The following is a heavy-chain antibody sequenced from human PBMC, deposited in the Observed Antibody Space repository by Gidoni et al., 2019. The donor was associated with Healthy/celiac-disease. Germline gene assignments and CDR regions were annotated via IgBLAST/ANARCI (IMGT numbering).Heavy chain of an antibody. J-gene: IGHJ5*02. CDR1: GGSISSGSYY. V-gene: IGHV4-61*02. Sequence: QVQLQESGPGLVKPSQTLSLTCTVSGGSISSGSYYWSWIRQPAGKGLEWIGRIYTSGSTNYNPSLKSRVTISGDTSKNQFSLKLSSVTAADTAVYYCARAGYSYGYHWFDPWGQGTLVTVSS. D-gene: IGHD5-18*01. CDR3: ARAGYSYGYHWFDP. CDR2: IYTSGST.